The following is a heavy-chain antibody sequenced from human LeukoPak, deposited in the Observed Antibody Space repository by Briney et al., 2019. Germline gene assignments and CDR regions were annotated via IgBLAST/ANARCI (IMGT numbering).Heavy chain of an antibody. CDR1: GGSISSYY. CDR3: ARESYYYDSSGYSFFGY. J-gene: IGHJ4*02. CDR2: IYYSGST. D-gene: IGHD3-22*01. Sequence: SETLSLTCTVSGGSISSYYWSWIRQPPGKGLEWIGYIYYSGSTNYNPSLKSRVTISVDTSKNQFSLKLSSVTAADTAVYYCARESYYYDSSGYSFFGYWGQGTLVTVSS. V-gene: IGHV4-59*01.